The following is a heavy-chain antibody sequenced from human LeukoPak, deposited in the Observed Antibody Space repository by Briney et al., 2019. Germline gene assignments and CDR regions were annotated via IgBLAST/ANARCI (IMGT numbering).Heavy chain of an antibody. J-gene: IGHJ4*02. Sequence: PGGSLRLSCAASGFTFSSYNMNWVRQAPGKGLEWVSSISSSSTYIYYADSVKGRFTISRDNAKNSLYLQMNSLRDEDTAVYYCARGSPNLFDYWGQGTLVTVSS. V-gene: IGHV3-21*01. CDR1: GFTFSSYN. CDR3: ARGSPNLFDY. CDR2: ISSSSTYI. D-gene: IGHD1-14*01.